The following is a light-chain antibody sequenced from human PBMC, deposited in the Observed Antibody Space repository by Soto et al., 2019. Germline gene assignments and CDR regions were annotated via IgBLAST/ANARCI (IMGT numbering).Light chain of an antibody. CDR1: QSVSSSY. Sequence: EIVLTQSPGTLSLSPGERATLSCRASQSVSSSYLAWYQHKPGQPPRLLIYGASNRATGIPDRFSGSGSGTDVTLTISRVEPEDFAVYYCQQYGISPRTFGQGTKVEIK. J-gene: IGKJ1*01. CDR2: GAS. V-gene: IGKV3-20*01. CDR3: QQYGISPRT.